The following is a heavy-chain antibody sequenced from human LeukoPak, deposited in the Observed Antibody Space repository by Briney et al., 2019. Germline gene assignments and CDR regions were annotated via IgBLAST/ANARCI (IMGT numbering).Heavy chain of an antibody. CDR2: IYYSGSV. CDR1: GGSISSGNYY. J-gene: IGHJ5*02. CDR3: ARKTRTWSNWFDP. V-gene: IGHV4-30-4*01. D-gene: IGHD1-14*01. Sequence: SETLSLTCTGSGGSISSGNYYWSWIRQSPGKGLEWIGYIYYSGSVFYNPSLESRIIISLDTSKNQFSLKVTSLTAADSAVYYCARKTRTWSNWFDPWGQGTLVTVSS.